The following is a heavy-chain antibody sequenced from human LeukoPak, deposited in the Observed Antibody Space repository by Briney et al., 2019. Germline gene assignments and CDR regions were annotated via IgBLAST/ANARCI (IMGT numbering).Heavy chain of an antibody. J-gene: IGHJ4*02. Sequence: SETLSLTCTVSGGSISSYYWSWIRQPPGKGLEWIGYIYYRGSTNYNPSLKSRVTISVDTSKNQFSLKLSSVTAADTAVYYCARGEYYDSSGYWYWGQGTLVTVSS. D-gene: IGHD3-22*01. CDR2: IYYRGST. CDR1: GGSISSYY. CDR3: ARGEYYDSSGYWY. V-gene: IGHV4-59*01.